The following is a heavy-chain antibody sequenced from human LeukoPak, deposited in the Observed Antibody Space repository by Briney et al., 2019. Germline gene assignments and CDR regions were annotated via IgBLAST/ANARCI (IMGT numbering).Heavy chain of an antibody. V-gene: IGHV3-20*04. J-gene: IGHJ4*02. CDR1: GFTFDDYG. CDR2: INWNGGST. D-gene: IGHD4-17*01. CDR3: ARKEASLYGDTSYFDY. Sequence: GGSLRLSCAASGFTFDDYGMSWVRHAPGKGLEWVSGINWNGGSTGYADSVKGRFTISRGNAKNSLYLQMNSLRAEDTALYYCARKEASLYGDTSYFDYWGQGTLVTVSS.